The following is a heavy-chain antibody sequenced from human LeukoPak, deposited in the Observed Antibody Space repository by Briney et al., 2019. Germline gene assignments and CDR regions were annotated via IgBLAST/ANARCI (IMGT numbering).Heavy chain of an antibody. Sequence: GGSLRLSCAASGFTFSSYGMHWVRQAPGKGLEWVAFIQYDGSNKYYADSVKGRFTMSRDNSKNTLYLQMNSLRGEDTAVYYCAKVGVYGGNSAYYYYYMDVWGKGTTVTVSS. CDR2: IQYDGSNK. J-gene: IGHJ6*03. V-gene: IGHV3-30*02. D-gene: IGHD4-23*01. CDR3: AKVGVYGGNSAYYYYYMDV. CDR1: GFTFSSYG.